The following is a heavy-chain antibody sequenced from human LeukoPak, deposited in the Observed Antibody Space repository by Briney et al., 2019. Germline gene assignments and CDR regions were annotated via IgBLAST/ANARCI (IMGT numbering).Heavy chain of an antibody. CDR2: ISSSSSYI. D-gene: IGHD6-19*01. V-gene: IGHV3-21*01. CDR1: GFTFNTYV. Sequence: GGSLRLSCAASGFTFNTYVMSWVRQAPGKGLEWVSSISSSSSYIYYADSVKGRFTISRDNAKNSLYLQMNSLRAEDTAVYYCARGGSSGWYYFDYWGQGTLVTVSS. J-gene: IGHJ4*02. CDR3: ARGGSSGWYYFDY.